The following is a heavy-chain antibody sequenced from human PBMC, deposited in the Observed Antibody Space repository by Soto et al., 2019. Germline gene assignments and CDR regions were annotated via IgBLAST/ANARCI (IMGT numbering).Heavy chain of an antibody. D-gene: IGHD3-10*01. CDR2: ISASGGST. CDR1: GFTFNNYA. V-gene: IGHV3-23*01. J-gene: IGHJ4*02. Sequence: EVQLLESGGGLVQPGGSLRLSCVVSGFTFNNYAMNCVRHAPGKGLEWVSGISASGGSTYYADSVKGRFTISRDSSKHTLYLQMNSLRADDTAIYYCASHFYYGSGSYYAVDYWGQGTLVTVSS. CDR3: ASHFYYGSGSYYAVDY.